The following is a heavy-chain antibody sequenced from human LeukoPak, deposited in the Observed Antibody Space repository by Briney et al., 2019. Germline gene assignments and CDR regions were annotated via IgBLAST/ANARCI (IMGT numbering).Heavy chain of an antibody. J-gene: IGHJ4*02. V-gene: IGHV3-15*01. CDR2: TKRIIDGGTT. Sequence: GGSLRLSCAASGFTFSNTWMNWVRQAPGKGLEWVGRTKRIIDGGTTDYAAPVKGRFTVSRDDSINTLYLQMSSLKTEDTAVYYCAAQGGSGHLRYWGQGTLVTVSS. CDR1: GFTFSNTW. CDR3: AAQGGSGHLRY.